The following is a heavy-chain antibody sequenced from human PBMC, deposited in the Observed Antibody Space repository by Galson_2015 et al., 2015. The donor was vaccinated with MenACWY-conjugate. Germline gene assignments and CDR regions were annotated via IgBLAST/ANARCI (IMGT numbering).Heavy chain of an antibody. CDR1: GFTFSSYS. V-gene: IGHV3-21*01. D-gene: IGHD6-19*01. CDR3: ARLAVARAFDI. CDR2: ISSSSSYI. J-gene: IGHJ3*02. Sequence: SLRLSCAASGFTFSSYSMNWVRQAPGKGLEWVSSISSSSSYIYYADSVKGRFTISRDNAKNSLYLQMNSLRAEDTAVYYCARLAVARAFDIWGQGTMVTVSS.